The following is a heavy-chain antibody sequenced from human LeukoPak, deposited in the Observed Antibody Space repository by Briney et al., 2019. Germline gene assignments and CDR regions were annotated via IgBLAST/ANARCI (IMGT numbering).Heavy chain of an antibody. D-gene: IGHD3-22*01. CDR1: GFTFSSYE. CDR2: ISSSGSTI. CDR3: ARDRYDSSGYPPFFDY. V-gene: IGHV3-48*03. J-gene: IGHJ4*02. Sequence: GGSLRLSCAASGFTFSSYEMNWVRQAPGKGLEWVSYISSSGSTIYYADSVKGRFTISRDNAKNSLYLQMNSLRAEDTAVYHCARDRYDSSGYPPFFDYWGQGALVTVSS.